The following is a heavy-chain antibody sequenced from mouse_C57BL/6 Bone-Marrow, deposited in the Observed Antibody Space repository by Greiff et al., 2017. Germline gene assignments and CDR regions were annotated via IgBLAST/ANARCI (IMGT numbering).Heavy chain of an antibody. CDR3: ARERHFYYAMDY. J-gene: IGHJ4*01. CDR2: IWPGGGT. V-gene: IGHV2-9-1*01. D-gene: IGHD3-1*01. Sequence: VKLMESGPGLVAPSQSLSITCTVSGFSLPSYAISWVRQPPGKGLEWLGVIWPGGGTTYNSAHKSRLSISKDNSKSQVFLKMNSLQTDDTARDYCARERHFYYAMDYWGQGTSVTVSS. CDR1: GFSLPSYA.